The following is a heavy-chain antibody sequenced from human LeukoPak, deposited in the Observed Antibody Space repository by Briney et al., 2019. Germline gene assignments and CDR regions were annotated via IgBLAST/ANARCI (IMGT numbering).Heavy chain of an antibody. V-gene: IGHV7-4-1*02. CDR2: INTNTGNP. CDR3: ARRGSYWGVASDY. Sequence: ASVKVSCKASGYTFTGYYIHWVRQAPGQGLEWMGWINTNTGNPTYAQGFTGRFVFSLDTSVSTAYLQISSLKAEDTAVYYCARRGSYWGVASDYWGQGTLVTVSS. D-gene: IGHD1-26*01. CDR1: GYTFTGYY. J-gene: IGHJ4*02.